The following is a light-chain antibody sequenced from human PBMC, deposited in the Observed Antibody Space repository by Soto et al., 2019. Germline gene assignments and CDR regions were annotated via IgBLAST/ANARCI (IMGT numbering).Light chain of an antibody. V-gene: IGKV4-1*01. J-gene: IGKJ1*01. Sequence: EIVMTQSPDSLAASLGERATISCRSSQSLLCSPNKKNFLNWYQQKPGQPPRLLIYWASTRESGVPDRFSGSGSGTDFTLTISSLQAEDVAVYYCQQSYSTPTWTFGQGTKVDIK. CDR3: QQSYSTPTWT. CDR1: QSLLCSPNKKNF. CDR2: WAS.